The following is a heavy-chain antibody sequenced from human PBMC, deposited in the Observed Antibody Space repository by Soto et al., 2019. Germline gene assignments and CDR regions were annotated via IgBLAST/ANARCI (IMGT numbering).Heavy chain of an antibody. D-gene: IGHD2-2*02. CDR3: AGDEIVVVPAAILYYYYGMDV. J-gene: IGHJ6*02. CDR2: MKQDGSEK. Sequence: GGSLRLSCAASGFTFSSYWMSWVRKATGKGMEWVANMKQDGSEKYYVDSVKGRFTISRDNAKNSLYLQMNSLRAEDTAVYYCAGDEIVVVPAAILYYYYGMDVWGQGTTVTVSS. CDR1: GFTFSSYW. V-gene: IGHV3-7*03.